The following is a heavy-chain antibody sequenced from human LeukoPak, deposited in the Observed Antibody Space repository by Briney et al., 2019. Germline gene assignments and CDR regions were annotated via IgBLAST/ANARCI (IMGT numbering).Heavy chain of an antibody. V-gene: IGHV3-48*04. CDR1: GCIFSSYR. D-gene: IGHD3-10*02. CDR2: ISSDGSTI. Sequence: GGSLRLSCAASGCIFSSYRMNWVRQAPGKGLEWVSFISSDGSTIYSADSVKGRFTISRDNAKNLLHLQMNSLRAEDTAVYYCAELGITMIGGVWGKGTTVTISS. J-gene: IGHJ6*04. CDR3: AELGITMIGGV.